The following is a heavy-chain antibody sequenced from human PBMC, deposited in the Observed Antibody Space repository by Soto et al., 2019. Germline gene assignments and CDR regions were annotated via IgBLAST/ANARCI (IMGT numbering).Heavy chain of an antibody. CDR2: IYYSGST. V-gene: IGHV4-61*01. CDR1: GGSVSSGSYY. Sequence: QVQLQESGPGLVKPSETLSLTCTVSGGSVSSGSYYWSWIRQPPGKGLEWIGYIYYSGSTNYNPSLKSRVTLSVDTSKNQFSLTLSAVTAADTAVYYCAREVVVVAATIYFDYWGQGTLVTVSS. D-gene: IGHD2-15*01. CDR3: AREVVVVAATIYFDY. J-gene: IGHJ4*02.